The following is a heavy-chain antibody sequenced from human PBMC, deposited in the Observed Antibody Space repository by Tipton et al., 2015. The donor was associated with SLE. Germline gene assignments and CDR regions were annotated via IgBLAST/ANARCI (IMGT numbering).Heavy chain of an antibody. CDR2: ITWDGSST. Sequence: SLRLSYAASGFTFDDYAMHWVRQAPGKGLEWISLITWDGSSTFYADSVKGRFIISREKSKNSLYLQMNSLRTEDTALYYCAKGAHSTDWQEDFDIWGQGTVVTVSS. J-gene: IGHJ3*02. D-gene: IGHD2/OR15-2a*01. CDR1: GFTFDDYA. CDR3: AKGAHSTDWQEDFDI. V-gene: IGHV3-43*01.